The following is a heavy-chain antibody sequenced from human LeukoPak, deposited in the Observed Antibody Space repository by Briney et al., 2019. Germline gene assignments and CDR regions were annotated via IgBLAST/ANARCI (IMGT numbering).Heavy chain of an antibody. D-gene: IGHD2-2*01. CDR3: ARVKAIVVVPAASYYFDY. CDR1: GGSISSSSYY. CDR2: IYYSGST. V-gene: IGHV4-39*07. Sequence: SETLSLTCTVSGGSISSSSYYWGWIRQPPGKGLEWIGSIYYSGSTYYNPSLKSRVTISVDTSKNQFSLKLSSVTAADTAVYYCARVKAIVVVPAASYYFDYWGQGTLVTVSS. J-gene: IGHJ4*02.